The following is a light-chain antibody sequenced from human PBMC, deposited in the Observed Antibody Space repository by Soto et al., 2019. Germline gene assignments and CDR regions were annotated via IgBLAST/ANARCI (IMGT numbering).Light chain of an antibody. CDR2: GAS. J-gene: IGKJ1*01. Sequence: EIVLTQSPDTLSLSPGERATLSCRASQSVSRYLAWYQQIPGQAPRLLIHGASTGAIGVPDRFSGSGSGTEFTLTISTLQSEDSAVYYCHQYKNWPWTFGQGTKVDIK. CDR1: QSVSRY. CDR3: HQYKNWPWT. V-gene: IGKV3-15*01.